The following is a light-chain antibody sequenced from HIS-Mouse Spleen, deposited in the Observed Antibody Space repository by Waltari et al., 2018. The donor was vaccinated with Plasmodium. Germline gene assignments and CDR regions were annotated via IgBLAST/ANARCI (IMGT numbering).Light chain of an antibody. Sequence: YELTQPSSVSVSPGQPARNTRSGDVQKKKYPRWFQQKPGQAPVLVIYNDSERPSGIPERFSGSSSGTTVTLTISGAQVEDEADYYCYSAADNNRVFGGGTKLTVL. CDR3: YSAADNNRV. CDR2: NDS. J-gene: IGLJ3*02. V-gene: IGLV3-27*01. CDR1: VQKKKY.